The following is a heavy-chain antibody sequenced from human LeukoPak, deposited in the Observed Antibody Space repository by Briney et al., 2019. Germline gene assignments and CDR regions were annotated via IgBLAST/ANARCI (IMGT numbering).Heavy chain of an antibody. Sequence: SETLSLTCTVSGGSISSGSYYWSWIRQPAGKGLEWIGRIYTSGSTNYNPSLKSRVTISVDTSKNQFSLKLSSVTAADTAVYYCASCGGDCYSSEYFQHWGQGTLVTVSS. CDR2: IYTSGST. J-gene: IGHJ1*01. D-gene: IGHD2-21*02. CDR1: GGSISSGSYY. V-gene: IGHV4-61*02. CDR3: ASCGGDCYSSEYFQH.